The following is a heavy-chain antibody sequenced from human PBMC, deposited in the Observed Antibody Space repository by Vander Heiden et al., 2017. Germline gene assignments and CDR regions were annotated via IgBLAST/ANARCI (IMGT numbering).Heavy chain of an antibody. CDR3: AREDYDILTGYGAEDY. Sequence: EVQLVESGGGVVQPGGSLRLSCPAPSSTFSTYWMSWVRQEAGKGLEWVANIKQDGSEKYYVDSVKGRFTISRDNAKNSLYLQMNSLRAEDTAVYYCAREDYDILTGYGAEDYWGQGTLVTVSS. V-gene: IGHV3-7*01. CDR1: SSTFSTYW. CDR2: IKQDGSEK. J-gene: IGHJ4*02. D-gene: IGHD3-9*01.